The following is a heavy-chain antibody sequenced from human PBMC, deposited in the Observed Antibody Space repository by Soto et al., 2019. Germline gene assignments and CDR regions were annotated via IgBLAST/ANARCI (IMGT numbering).Heavy chain of an antibody. CDR1: GYTFTSYD. CDR2: MNPNSGST. CDR3: ARDLWFGKTNWFDP. V-gene: IGHV1-8*01. J-gene: IGHJ5*02. D-gene: IGHD3-10*01. Sequence: QVQLVQSGAEVKKPGASVKVSCKASGYTFTSYDINWVRQATGQALEWMGWMNPNSGSTGYAQKCQGIVTMTRNTSISTAYMELSSLRSADTAVYYCARDLWFGKTNWFDPWGQGTLVTVSS.